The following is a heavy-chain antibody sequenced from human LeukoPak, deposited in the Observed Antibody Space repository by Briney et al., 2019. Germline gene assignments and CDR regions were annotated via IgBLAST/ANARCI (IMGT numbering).Heavy chain of an antibody. Sequence: LPGGSLRLSCAASGFTFSSYWMHWVRHAPGKGLVWVSRINSDGSSTSYADSVKGRFTISRDNAKNTLYLQMNSLRAEDTAVYYCARDWRGSLPWFDPWGQGTLVTVSS. J-gene: IGHJ5*02. CDR1: GFTFSSYW. V-gene: IGHV3-74*01. D-gene: IGHD3-3*01. CDR2: INSDGSST. CDR3: ARDWRGSLPWFDP.